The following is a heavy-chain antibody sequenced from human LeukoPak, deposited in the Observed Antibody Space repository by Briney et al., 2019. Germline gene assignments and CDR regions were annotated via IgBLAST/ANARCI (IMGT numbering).Heavy chain of an antibody. J-gene: IGHJ4*02. V-gene: IGHV7-4-1*02. Sequence: ASVKVSCKASGYTFTSYAMNWVRQAPGQGLEWMGWINTNTGNPTYAQGFTGRFVSSLDTSVSTAYLQISSLKAEDTAVYYCAREGSWQWLAGGYFDYWGQGTLVIVSS. CDR1: GYTFTSYA. D-gene: IGHD6-19*01. CDR3: AREGSWQWLAGGYFDY. CDR2: INTNTGNP.